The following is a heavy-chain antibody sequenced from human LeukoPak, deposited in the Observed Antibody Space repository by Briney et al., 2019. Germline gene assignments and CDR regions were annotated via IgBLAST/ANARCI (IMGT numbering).Heavy chain of an antibody. V-gene: IGHV4-39*01. J-gene: IGHJ4*02. CDR3: ARLSPFSDY. CDR1: GGSISSSSYY. CDR2: IYYSGST. Sequence: SETLSLTCTVSGGSISSSSYYWGWIRQPPGKGLEWIGSIYYSGSTYYNPSLKSRVTISVDTSKNQFPLKLSSVTAADTAVYYCARLSPFSDYWGQGTLVTVSS.